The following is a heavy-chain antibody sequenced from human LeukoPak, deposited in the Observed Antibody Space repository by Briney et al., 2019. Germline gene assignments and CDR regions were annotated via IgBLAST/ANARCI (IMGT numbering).Heavy chain of an antibody. D-gene: IGHD2-21*02. CDR3: ARIPCGGDCYSGDYFDY. J-gene: IGHJ4*02. Sequence: SETLSLTCTVSGGSISSSNYYWGWIRQPPGKGLEWIGYIYYSGSTNYNPSLKSRVTISVDTSKNQFSLKLSSVTAADTAVYYCARIPCGGDCYSGDYFDYWGQGTLVTVSS. CDR2: IYYSGST. CDR1: GGSISSSNYY. V-gene: IGHV4-61*05.